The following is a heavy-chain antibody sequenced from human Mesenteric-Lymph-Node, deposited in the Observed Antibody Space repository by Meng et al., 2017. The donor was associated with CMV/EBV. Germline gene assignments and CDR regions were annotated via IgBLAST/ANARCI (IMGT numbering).Heavy chain of an antibody. V-gene: IGHV3-7*01. Sequence: GESLKISCAASGFAFSSYWMNWVRQAPGKGLECVANIKQDGSEKYYVDSVKGRFTISRDNAKNSLYLQMNGLRAEDAAVYYCANPGEGDCSSTSCQEAFDMWGQGTMVTVSS. J-gene: IGHJ3*02. D-gene: IGHD2-2*01. CDR3: ANPGEGDCSSTSCQEAFDM. CDR1: GFAFSSYW. CDR2: IKQDGSEK.